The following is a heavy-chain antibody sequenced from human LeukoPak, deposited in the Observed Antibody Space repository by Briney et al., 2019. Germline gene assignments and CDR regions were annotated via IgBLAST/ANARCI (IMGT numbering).Heavy chain of an antibody. D-gene: IGHD1-26*01. V-gene: IGHV1-2*02. CDR2: INPNSGGT. J-gene: IGHJ4*02. CDR3: ATNSGSYYDGCFDY. Sequence: GASVKVSCKASGGTFSSYAISWVRQAPGQGLEWMGWINPNSGGTNYAQKFQGRVTMTRDTSISTAYMELSRLRSDDTAVYYCATNSGSYYDGCFDYRGQGTLVTVSS. CDR1: GGTFSSYA.